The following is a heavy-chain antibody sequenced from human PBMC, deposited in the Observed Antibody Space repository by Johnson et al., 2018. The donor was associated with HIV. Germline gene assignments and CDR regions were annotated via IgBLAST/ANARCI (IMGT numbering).Heavy chain of an antibody. J-gene: IGHJ3*02. D-gene: IGHD2-15*01. CDR1: GFTFSTSG. CDR2: IGTAGDT. CDR3: ARVGYCSGGSCYSGAFDI. V-gene: IGHV3-13*01. Sequence: VQLVESGGGVVQPGRSLGLSCAASGFTFSTSGMHWVRQATGKGLEWVSAIGTAGDTYYPGSVKGRFTISRENAKNSLYLQMNSLRAGDTAVYYCARVGYCSGGSCYSGAFDIWGQVTMVTVSS.